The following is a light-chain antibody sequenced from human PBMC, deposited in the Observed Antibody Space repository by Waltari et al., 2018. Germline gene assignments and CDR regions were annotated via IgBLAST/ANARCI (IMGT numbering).Light chain of an antibody. V-gene: IGLV3-1*01. J-gene: IGLJ1*01. CDR2: QDT. CDR3: LVWDTSSYV. Sequence: SYVLTQPPPVPVSPGQTASIRCSGDKLGDQYVSWYQQKPGQSPVLVIFQDTKRPSVMPERFSGSTSGNTATLTISGTQPMDEADYYCLVWDTSSYVFGTGTKVTVL. CDR1: KLGDQY.